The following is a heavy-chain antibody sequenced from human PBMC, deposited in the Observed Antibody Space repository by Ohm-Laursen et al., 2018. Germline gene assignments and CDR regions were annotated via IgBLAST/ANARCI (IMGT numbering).Heavy chain of an antibody. CDR2: VSWNGDST. CDR1: GFTFDDYG. J-gene: IGHJ4*02. CDR3: ARSGLRFLEWLGLFDY. Sequence: SLRLSCAASGFTFDDYGMSWVRQVPGKGLEWVSSVSWNGDSTGYADSVKGRFTISRDNAKNSLYLQMNSLRAEDTAVYYCARSGLRFLEWLGLFDYWGQGTLVTVSS. V-gene: IGHV3-20*04. D-gene: IGHD3-3*01.